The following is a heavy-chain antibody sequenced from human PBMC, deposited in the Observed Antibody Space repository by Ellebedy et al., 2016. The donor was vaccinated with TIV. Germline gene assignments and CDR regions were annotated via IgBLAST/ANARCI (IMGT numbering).Heavy chain of an antibody. Sequence: SVKVSRXASGGTFSSYAISWVRQAPGQGLEWMGGIIPIFGTANYAQKFQGRVTITADESTSTAYMELSSLRSEDTAVYYCASAEITMVRGGTFDYWGQGTLVTVSS. CDR2: IIPIFGTA. D-gene: IGHD3-10*01. CDR3: ASAEITMVRGGTFDY. V-gene: IGHV1-69*13. CDR1: GGTFSSYA. J-gene: IGHJ4*02.